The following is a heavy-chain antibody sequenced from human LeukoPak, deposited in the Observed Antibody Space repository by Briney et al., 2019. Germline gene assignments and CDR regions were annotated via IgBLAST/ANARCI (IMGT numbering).Heavy chain of an antibody. D-gene: IGHD6-13*01. CDR1: GYTFSNYA. CDR2: ISTYNGNT. CDR3: AREGIRMAAAGTIDY. J-gene: IGHJ4*02. Sequence: GASVKVSCKASGYTFSNYAINWVRQAPGQGLEWMGWISTYNGNTNYAQKLQDRVTMTTDTSTSTAYMELRSLRSDDTAMYYCAREGIRMAAAGTIDYWGQGTLVTVSS. V-gene: IGHV1-18*01.